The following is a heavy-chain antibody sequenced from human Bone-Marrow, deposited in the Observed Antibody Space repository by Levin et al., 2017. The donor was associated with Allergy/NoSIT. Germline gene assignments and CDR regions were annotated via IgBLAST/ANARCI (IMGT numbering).Heavy chain of an antibody. J-gene: IGHJ4*02. Sequence: ETLSLTCAASGFVVSRNHMSWVRQAPGKGLEWLSVTYSGGSTFYRDSVKDRLTITRDNFKNTLYLQMRSLRAEDTGIYYCARDNFDTPGELDYWGQGTLVTVSS. V-gene: IGHV3-53*01. CDR2: TYSGGST. CDR3: ARDNFDTPGELDY. D-gene: IGHD1-20*01. CDR1: GFVVSRNH.